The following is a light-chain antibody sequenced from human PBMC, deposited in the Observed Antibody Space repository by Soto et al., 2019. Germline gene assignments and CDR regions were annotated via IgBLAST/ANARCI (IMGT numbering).Light chain of an antibody. V-gene: IGLV2-14*01. Sequence: QSVLTQPASVSGSPGQSITISCTGTSSDVGGYNYVSWYQQHPSKVPKLMIYDVSDRPSGVSNRFSGSKSGNTASLTISGLQAEDEADYYCISYTSSSTWVFGGGTKLTVL. CDR1: SSDVGGYNY. J-gene: IGLJ3*02. CDR3: ISYTSSSTWV. CDR2: DVS.